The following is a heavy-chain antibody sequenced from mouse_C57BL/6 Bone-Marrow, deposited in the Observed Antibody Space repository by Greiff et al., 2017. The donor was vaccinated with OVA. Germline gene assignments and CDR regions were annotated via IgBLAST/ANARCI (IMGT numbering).Heavy chain of an antibody. CDR3: ASSYYDYNWYFDV. J-gene: IGHJ1*03. Sequence: EVQGVESGGGLVKPGGSLKLSCAASGFTFSSYTMSWVRQTPEKRLEWVATISGGGGNTYYPDSVKGRFTISRDNAKNTLYLQMSSLMSEDTAAYYYASSYYDYNWYFDVWGKGTTVTVSS. D-gene: IGHD2-4*01. V-gene: IGHV5-9*04. CDR2: ISGGGGNT. CDR1: GFTFSSYT.